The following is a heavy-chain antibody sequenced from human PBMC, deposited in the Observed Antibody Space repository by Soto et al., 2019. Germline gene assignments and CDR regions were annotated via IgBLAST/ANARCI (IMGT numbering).Heavy chain of an antibody. V-gene: IGHV1-18*01. D-gene: IGHD1-26*01. Sequence: QVQLEQSGAEVKKPGASVKVSCKASGNSLPRYGITWVRQVPGQGPEWMGWISGYNGNTNYGQKVQGRVIMTTDTPTNTAYMELRSLTPADTAVYCCATSGEDWYVDLWGRGTLVTVSS. CDR2: ISGYNGNT. J-gene: IGHJ2*01. CDR3: ATSGEDWYVDL. CDR1: GNSLPRYG.